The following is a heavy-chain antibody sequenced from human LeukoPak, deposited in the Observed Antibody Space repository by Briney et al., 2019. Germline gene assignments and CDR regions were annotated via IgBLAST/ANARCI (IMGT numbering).Heavy chain of an antibody. V-gene: IGHV3-30*19. D-gene: IGHD3-22*01. CDR2: ISYDGSNK. CDR3: ARGLITYYYDSSGPMDY. J-gene: IGHJ4*02. CDR1: GFTFSSYG. Sequence: PGGSLRLSCAASGFTFSSYGMHWVRQTPGKGLEWVAVISYDGSNKYYADSVKGRFTISRDNSKNTLYLQMNSLRAEDTAVYYCARGLITYYYDSSGPMDYWGQGTLVTVSS.